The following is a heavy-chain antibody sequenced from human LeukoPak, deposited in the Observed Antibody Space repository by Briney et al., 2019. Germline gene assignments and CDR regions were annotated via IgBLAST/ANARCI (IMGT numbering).Heavy chain of an antibody. CDR3: AKRSRDSSGYFDY. J-gene: IGHJ4*02. CDR2: ITGSGDYT. D-gene: IGHD3-22*01. CDR1: GFTFSSYA. Sequence: GGSLRLSCAASGFTFSSYAMSWVRQAPGKGLEWVSAITGSGDYTNFADSVKGRLTISRDNSKNTLYLQMNSLRAEDTAVYYCAKRSRDSSGYFDYWGQGSLVTVSS. V-gene: IGHV3-23*01.